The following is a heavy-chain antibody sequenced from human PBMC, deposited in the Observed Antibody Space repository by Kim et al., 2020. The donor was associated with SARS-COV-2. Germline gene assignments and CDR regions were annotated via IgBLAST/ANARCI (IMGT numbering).Heavy chain of an antibody. CDR1: GFTFSNAW. V-gene: IGHV3-15*01. D-gene: IGHD3-10*01. CDR2: IKSKTDGGTT. Sequence: GGSLRLSCAASGFTFSNAWMSWVRQAPGKGLEWVGRIKSKTDGGTTDYAAPVKGRFTISRDDSKNTLYLQMNSLKTEDTAVYYCTTDGTLLWFGASPHCCYYGMDVWGQGTTVTVSS. J-gene: IGHJ6*02. CDR3: TTDGTLLWFGASPHCCYYGMDV.